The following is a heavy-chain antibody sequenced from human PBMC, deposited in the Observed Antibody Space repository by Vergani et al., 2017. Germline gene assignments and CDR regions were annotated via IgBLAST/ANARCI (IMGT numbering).Heavy chain of an antibody. CDR1: NDSVSNTFYY. D-gene: IGHD3-10*01. V-gene: IGHV4-39*01. Sequence: QVQLQESGPGLVKPSETLSLTCTVSNDSVSNTFYYWGWIRQTPGKGLEWIGSIYYSGSTYYNPSLESRVTMSVDTSKSQFSLKLSSVTAADTAVYYCARMDPETFGDLLIYYFDYWGQGTLVSVSS. CDR2: IYYSGST. CDR3: ARMDPETFGDLLIYYFDY. J-gene: IGHJ4*02.